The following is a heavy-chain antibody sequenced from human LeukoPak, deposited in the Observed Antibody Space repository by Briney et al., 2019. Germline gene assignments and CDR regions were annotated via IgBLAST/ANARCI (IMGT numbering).Heavy chain of an antibody. D-gene: IGHD3-10*01. CDR2: ISSTGYSI. J-gene: IGHJ4*02. CDR3: ARDPDAVYGSGSYYSDY. CDR1: GFTFSSYS. V-gene: IGHV3-48*02. Sequence: PGGSLRLSCAASGFTFSSYSMNWVRQAPGKGLEWVSYISSTGYSIYYADSVRGRFTISRDNAKNSLFLQMNSLRDGDTAVYYCARDPDAVYGSGSYYSDYWGQGTLVTVSS.